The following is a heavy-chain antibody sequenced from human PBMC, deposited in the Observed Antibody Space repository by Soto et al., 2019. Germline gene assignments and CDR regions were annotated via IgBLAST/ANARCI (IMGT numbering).Heavy chain of an antibody. CDR2: VYRSGDT. CDR1: GFTFSSYA. Sequence: PGGSLRLSCAASGFTFSSYAMSWVRQAPGKGLEWVSVVYRSGDTNYADSVKGRFTISRDTSKNTLYLHMNGLRADDTAVYYCAREAVFGLTMHYYHYMDVWGQGTTVPVSS. CDR3: AREAVFGLTMHYYHYMDV. V-gene: IGHV3-66*01. J-gene: IGHJ6*03. D-gene: IGHD3-3*01.